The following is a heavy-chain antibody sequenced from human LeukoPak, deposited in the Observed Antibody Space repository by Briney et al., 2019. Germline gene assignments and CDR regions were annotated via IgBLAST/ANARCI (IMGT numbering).Heavy chain of an antibody. Sequence: GGSLRLSCAASGFTFSSYEMNWVRQAPGKGLEWVSYISSSGSTIYYADSVKGRFTISRDNAKNSLYLQMNSLRAEDTAVYYCAREGGSYYANVYYYYYYMDVWGKGTTVTISS. J-gene: IGHJ6*03. CDR3: AREGGSYYANVYYYYYYMDV. CDR1: GFTFSSYE. CDR2: ISSSGSTI. D-gene: IGHD1-26*01. V-gene: IGHV3-48*03.